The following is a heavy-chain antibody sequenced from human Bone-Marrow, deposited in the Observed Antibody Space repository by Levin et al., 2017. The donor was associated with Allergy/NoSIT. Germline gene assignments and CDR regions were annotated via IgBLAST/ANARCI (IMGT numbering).Heavy chain of an antibody. CDR2: IYYSGNT. Sequence: LRLSCTVSGGSTNSGGYYWSWMRQHPGKGLEWIGFIYYSGNTHYNPSLKSRVMISGDTSKNQFSVKLSSVTAADTAVYYCARNMVRGMLDGFDIWGQGTMVTVSS. V-gene: IGHV4-31*03. J-gene: IGHJ3*02. CDR3: ARNMVRGMLDGFDI. CDR1: GGSTNSGGYY. D-gene: IGHD3-10*01.